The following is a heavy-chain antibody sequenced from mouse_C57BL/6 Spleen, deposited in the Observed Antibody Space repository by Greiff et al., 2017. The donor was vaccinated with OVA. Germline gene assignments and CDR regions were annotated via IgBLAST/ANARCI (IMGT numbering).Heavy chain of an antibody. Sequence: EVMLVESGGGLVKPGGSLKLSCAASGFTFSSYAMSWVRQTPEKRLEWVATISDGGSYTYYPDNVKGRFTISRDNAKNNLYLQMSHLKSEDTAMYYCARAGDVDVDYWGQGTTLTVSS. V-gene: IGHV5-4*03. CDR2: ISDGGSYT. CDR1: GFTFSSYA. D-gene: IGHD3-3*01. CDR3: ARAGDVDVDY. J-gene: IGHJ2*01.